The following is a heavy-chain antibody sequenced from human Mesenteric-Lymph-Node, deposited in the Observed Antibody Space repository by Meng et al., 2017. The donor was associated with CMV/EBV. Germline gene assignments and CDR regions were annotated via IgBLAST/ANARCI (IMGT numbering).Heavy chain of an antibody. J-gene: IGHJ5*02. D-gene: IGHD2-8*01. Sequence: CAVSGGSISSSNWWSWVRQPPGKGLEWIGYTYYSGSTYYNPSLESRATISIDTSRNELSLKLTSVTAADTAVYYCARDGCDDNGCYPWGQGTLVTVSS. CDR3: ARDGCDDNGCYP. CDR1: GGSISSSNW. CDR2: TYYSGST. V-gene: IGHV4-4*02.